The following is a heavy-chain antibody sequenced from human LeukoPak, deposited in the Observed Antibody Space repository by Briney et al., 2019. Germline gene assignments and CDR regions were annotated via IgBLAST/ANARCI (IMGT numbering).Heavy chain of an antibody. J-gene: IGHJ5*02. V-gene: IGHV4-34*01. CDR2: INHSGST. CDR3: ARKAMIVVVNWFDP. D-gene: IGHD3-22*01. CDR1: GGSFSGYY. Sequence: PSETLSLTCGVYGGSFSGYYWSWIRQPPGKGLEWIGEINHSGSTNYNPSLKSRVTISVDTSKNQFSLKLSSVTAADTAVYYCARKAMIVVVNWFDPWGQGTLVTVSS.